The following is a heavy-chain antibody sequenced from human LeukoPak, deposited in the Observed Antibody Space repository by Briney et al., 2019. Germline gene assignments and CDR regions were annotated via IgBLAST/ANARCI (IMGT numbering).Heavy chain of an antibody. CDR1: GGSISTSDHF. D-gene: IGHD6-19*01. CDR3: AREYTLYRSGWFLDY. CDR2: IYYSGST. J-gene: IGHJ4*02. Sequence: SETLSLTCSVSGGSISTSDHFWGWIRQPPGKNLEWIGSIYYSGSTYYSSSLRSRITISVDMSKNQFSLKLSSVTAADTAVYYCAREYTLYRSGWFLDYWGQGTVVTVSS. V-gene: IGHV4-39*07.